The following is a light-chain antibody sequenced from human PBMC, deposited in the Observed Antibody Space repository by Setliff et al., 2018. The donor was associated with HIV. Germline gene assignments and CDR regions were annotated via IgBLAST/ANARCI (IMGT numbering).Light chain of an antibody. CDR1: SSNIGAAYD. V-gene: IGLV1-40*01. CDR3: QSYDSSLSGYV. CDR2: GNT. J-gene: IGLJ1*01. Sequence: QSALTQPPSVSGAPGQRVTISCTGSSSNIGAAYDVHWYQQPPGTAPKLLIYGNTNRPSGVPDRFSGSKSGTSASLAITGLQAEDEADYYCQSYDSSLSGYVFGTGTKVTVL.